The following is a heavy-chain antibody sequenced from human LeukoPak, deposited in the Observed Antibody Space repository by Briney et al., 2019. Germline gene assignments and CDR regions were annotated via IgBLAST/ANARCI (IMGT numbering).Heavy chain of an antibody. Sequence: SGGSLRLSCAASGVTFSNYAMSWVRQAPGKGLDWVSVISGSAGTTYYADSVKGRFTISRDNSKNTLSLQMNSLRAEDTAVYYCAKDLDKPWLLRPLYFDYWGQGTLVTVSS. V-gene: IGHV3-23*01. D-gene: IGHD3-22*01. CDR1: GVTFSNYA. J-gene: IGHJ4*02. CDR2: ISGSAGTT. CDR3: AKDLDKPWLLRPLYFDY.